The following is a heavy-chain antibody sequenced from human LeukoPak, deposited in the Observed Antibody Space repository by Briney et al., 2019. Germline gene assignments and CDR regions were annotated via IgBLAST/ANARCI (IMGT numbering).Heavy chain of an antibody. CDR1: GYSFSSYW. CDR2: IFPGDSDS. D-gene: IGHD2-2*01. CDR3: ARRHCSSTTCYIDY. Sequence: PGESLKISCKGAGYSFSSYWIGWVRQMPGKGLEWMGTIFPGDSDSRYSPSFQGQVTISADKSISTAYLQWSRLKASDTAIYYCARRHCSSTTCYIDYWGQGTQVTVSS. V-gene: IGHV5-51*01. J-gene: IGHJ4*02.